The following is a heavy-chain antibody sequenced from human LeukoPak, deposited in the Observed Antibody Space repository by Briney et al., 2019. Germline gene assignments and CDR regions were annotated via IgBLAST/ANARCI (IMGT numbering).Heavy chain of an antibody. V-gene: IGHV3-23*01. Sequence: GGSLRLSCAASGFTFTNYVMSWARQAPGKGREWVSGISDSGGSTYYADSVKGRFTISRDNSKNTLYLQMNSLRAEDTAVYYCAKGPLGDVDYWGQGTLVTVSS. CDR2: ISDSGGST. D-gene: IGHD4-17*01. CDR3: AKGPLGDVDY. CDR1: GFTFTNYV. J-gene: IGHJ4*02.